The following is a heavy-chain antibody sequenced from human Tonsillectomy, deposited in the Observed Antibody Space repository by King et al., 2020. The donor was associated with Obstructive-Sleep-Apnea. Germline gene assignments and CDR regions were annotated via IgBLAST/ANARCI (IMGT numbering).Heavy chain of an antibody. V-gene: IGHV3-64*01. J-gene: IGHJ4*02. CDR2: ISSNGGST. D-gene: IGHD2-15*01. CDR1: GFTFSSYA. CDR3: AGGYCSGGTCPGAF. Sequence: VQLVESGGGLVQPGGSLRLSCAASGFTFSSYAMYWVRQAPGKGLEYVSAISSNGGSTYYENSVKGRFTISRDNSKNTLYLQMGSLRAEDMAVYYCAGGYCSGGTCPGAFWGQGTLVTVSS.